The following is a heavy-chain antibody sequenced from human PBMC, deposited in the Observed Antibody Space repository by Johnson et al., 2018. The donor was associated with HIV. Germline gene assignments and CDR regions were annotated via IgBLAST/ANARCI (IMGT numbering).Heavy chain of an antibody. V-gene: IGHV3-66*01. Sequence: VQLVESGGGVVQPGRSLRLSCAASGFTVSSNYMSWVRQAPGKGLEWVSVFYSGGSPYYADSVKGSSTISRDNSKNPLYLQMNSLRADDTAVYYCARAYSYGAFDIWGQGTRVTVSS. CDR3: ARAYSYGAFDI. D-gene: IGHD5-18*01. J-gene: IGHJ3*02. CDR1: GFTVSSNY. CDR2: FYSGGSP.